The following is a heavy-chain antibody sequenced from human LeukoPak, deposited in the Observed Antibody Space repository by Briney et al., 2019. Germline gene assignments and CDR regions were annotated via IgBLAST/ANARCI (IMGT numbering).Heavy chain of an antibody. CDR1: GGSISDYY. CDR2: VYYSGTS. V-gene: IGHV4-59*01. J-gene: IGHJ5*02. CDR3: ARSLRRRNFDP. D-gene: IGHD3-16*01. Sequence: PSETLSLTCTVSGGSISDYYWSWIRQTPGEGLEWIGYVYYSGTSTYNPSLKSRVTTSVDSSKNQFSLSLRSVTAADTAVYYCARSLRRRNFDPWGQGTLVTVSS.